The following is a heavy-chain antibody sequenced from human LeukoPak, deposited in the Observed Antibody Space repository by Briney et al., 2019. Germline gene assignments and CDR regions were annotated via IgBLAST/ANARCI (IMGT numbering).Heavy chain of an antibody. V-gene: IGHV3-53*01. CDR3: ARYPPSVPDNYYYMDV. J-gene: IGHJ6*03. CDR1: GFTVSSNY. Sequence: GSLRLSCAASGFTVSSNYMSWVRQAPGKGLEWVSVIYSGGSTYYADSVKGRFTISRDNSKNTLYLQMNSLRAEDTAVYYCARYPPSVPDNYYYMDVWGKGTTVTVSS. CDR2: IYSGGST. D-gene: IGHD2-2*01.